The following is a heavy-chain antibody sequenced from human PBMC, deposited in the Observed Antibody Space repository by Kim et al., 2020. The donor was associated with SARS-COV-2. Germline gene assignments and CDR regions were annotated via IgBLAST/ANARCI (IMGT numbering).Heavy chain of an antibody. CDR3: TTGPGDPNFYY. J-gene: IGHJ4*03. D-gene: IGHD4-17*01. Sequence: GGSLRLSCAASGFTFSNSCMTWVRQAPGKGLEWVGRIKSKTDGGTTDYAAPVKGRFTISRDDSKNTLYLQMNSLKIEDTAVYYCTTGPGDPNFYYWGHGTLVTVSS. CDR2: IKSKTDGGTT. V-gene: IGHV3-15*01. CDR1: GFTFSNSC.